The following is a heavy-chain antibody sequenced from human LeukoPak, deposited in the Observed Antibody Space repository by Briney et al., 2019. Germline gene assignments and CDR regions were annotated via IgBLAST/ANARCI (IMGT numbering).Heavy chain of an antibody. CDR1: GFTFRSYP. Sequence: GGSLRLSCAASGFTFRSYPMSWVRQAPGKGLEWVSTISGRGDRTYYADSVKGRFTISRDNSKNTLYVQMNSLRGEDTAVYYCAKVPNGLTYYYYYMDVWSKGTTVTVSS. V-gene: IGHV3-23*01. CDR2: ISGRGDRT. D-gene: IGHD2-8*01. CDR3: AKVPNGLTYYYYYMDV. J-gene: IGHJ6*03.